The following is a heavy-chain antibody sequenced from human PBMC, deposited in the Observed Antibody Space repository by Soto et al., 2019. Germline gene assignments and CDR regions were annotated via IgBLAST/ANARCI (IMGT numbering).Heavy chain of an antibody. CDR3: ASSMGRGGNDY. J-gene: IGHJ4*02. V-gene: IGHV3-7*05. CDR1: GFTFSDYW. CDR2: IKTDGSEK. Sequence: EVQLVESGGGLVQPGGSLRLSCAASGFTFSDYWMSWVRQAPGKGLECVANIKTDGSEKYYVDPVKGRCTISRDNAKTSLYLQMNSLRAEDTAVYYCASSMGRGGNDYWGQGTLVAGSS. D-gene: IGHD3-10*01.